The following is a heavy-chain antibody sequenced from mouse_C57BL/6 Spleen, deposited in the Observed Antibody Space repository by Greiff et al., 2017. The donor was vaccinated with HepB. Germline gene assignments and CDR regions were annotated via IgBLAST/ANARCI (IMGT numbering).Heavy chain of an antibody. V-gene: IGHV1-50*01. Sequence: QVQLQQPGAELVKPGASVKLSCKASGYTFTSYWMQWVNQRPGQGLEWIGEIDPSDSYTNYNQKFKGKATLTVDTSSSTAYMQLSSLTSEDSAVYYCAITTVVFDYWGQGTTLTVSS. CDR3: AITTVVFDY. D-gene: IGHD1-1*01. CDR2: IDPSDSYT. CDR1: GYTFTSYW. J-gene: IGHJ2*01.